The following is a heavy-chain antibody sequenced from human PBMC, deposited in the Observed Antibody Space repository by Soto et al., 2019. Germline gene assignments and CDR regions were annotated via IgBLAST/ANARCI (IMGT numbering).Heavy chain of an antibody. CDR3: ASGREMSTAGGEFDY. D-gene: IGHD2-15*01. Sequence: ASVKVSCKASGYTFTGYYIHWVRQAPGQGLEWMGWINPNSGGTNFAQKFQGRVTMTRDTSISTAYMDLSRLRSDDTAVYYCASGREMSTAGGEFDYWGQGTLVTVSS. V-gene: IGHV1-2*02. CDR1: GYTFTGYY. J-gene: IGHJ4*02. CDR2: INPNSGGT.